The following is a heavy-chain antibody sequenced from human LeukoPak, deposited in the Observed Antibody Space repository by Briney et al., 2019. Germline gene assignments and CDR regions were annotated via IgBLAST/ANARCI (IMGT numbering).Heavy chain of an antibody. CDR1: GVTLTTYY. D-gene: IGHD2-15*01. CDR2: INPNSGGT. V-gene: IGHV1-2*02. J-gene: IGHJ4*02. CDR3: ARGDDCSGGSCYLLFDY. Sequence: EASVKVSCKASGVTLTTYYIHWMRQAPGQGLEWMGWINPNSGGTNYAQKFPGRVTMTRDTSINTAYMELTRLRSDDTAVYYCARGDDCSGGSCYLLFDYWGQGTLVTVSS.